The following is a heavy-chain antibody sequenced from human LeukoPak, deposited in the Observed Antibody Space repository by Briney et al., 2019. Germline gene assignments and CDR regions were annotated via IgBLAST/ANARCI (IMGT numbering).Heavy chain of an antibody. CDR1: GFTFSSYS. D-gene: IGHD4-17*01. CDR3: AKSYGDYRYSYYYMDV. V-gene: IGHV3-23*01. Sequence: GGSLRLSCAASGFTFSSYSMNWVRQAPGKGLEWVSVISGSGGSTYYADSVKGRFTISRDNSKNTLYLQMNSLRAEDTAVYYCAKSYGDYRYSYYYMDVWGKGTTVTVSS. CDR2: ISGSGGST. J-gene: IGHJ6*03.